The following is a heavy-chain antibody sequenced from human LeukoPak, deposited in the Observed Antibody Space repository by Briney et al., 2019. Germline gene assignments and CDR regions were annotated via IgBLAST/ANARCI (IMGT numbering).Heavy chain of an antibody. CDR2: IYYSGST. CDR3: ARDKRYAGYDPYFDY. Sequence: ASETLSLTCTVSGGSISSYYWSWIRQPPGKGLEWIGYIYYSGSTNYNPSLKSRVTISVDTSKNQFSLKLSSETAADTAVYYCARDKRYAGYDPYFDYWGQGTLVTVSS. V-gene: IGHV4-59*01. J-gene: IGHJ4*02. CDR1: GGSISSYY. D-gene: IGHD3-3*01.